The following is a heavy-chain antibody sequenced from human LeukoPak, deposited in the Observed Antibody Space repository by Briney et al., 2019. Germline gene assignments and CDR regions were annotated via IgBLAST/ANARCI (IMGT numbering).Heavy chain of an antibody. Sequence: GGSLRLSCSASGFTFSSYAMHWVRQAPGKGLEYVSAISSNGGSTYYADSVKGRFTISRDNAKNSLYLQMNSLRAEDTAVYYCASRYCSGTNCYLDYWGQGTLVTVSS. V-gene: IGHV3-64*04. J-gene: IGHJ4*02. D-gene: IGHD2-15*01. CDR1: GFTFSSYA. CDR3: ASRYCSGTNCYLDY. CDR2: ISSNGGST.